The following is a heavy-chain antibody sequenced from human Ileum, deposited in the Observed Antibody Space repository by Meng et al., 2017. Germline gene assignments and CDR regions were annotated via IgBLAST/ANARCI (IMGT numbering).Heavy chain of an antibody. CDR3: ARGVTAGLDY. Sequence: QVQLVQSGDEVKKPGASVKVSCKASGYTFSSLDINWVRQAPGQGLEWMGWMSPRSDDTGYAQKFQGRVTMTRDTSISTAYMELSSLTSEDTAIYYCARGVTAGLDYWGQGTLVTVSS. D-gene: IGHD5-18*01. J-gene: IGHJ4*02. CDR2: MSPRSDDT. CDR1: GYTFSSLD. V-gene: IGHV1-8*01.